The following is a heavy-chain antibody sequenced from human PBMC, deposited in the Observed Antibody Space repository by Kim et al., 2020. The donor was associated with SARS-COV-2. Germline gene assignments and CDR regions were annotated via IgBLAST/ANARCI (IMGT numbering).Heavy chain of an antibody. J-gene: IGHJ4*02. CDR1: GYTFTGYY. V-gene: IGHV1-2*02. CDR2: INPNSGGT. Sequence: ASVKVSCKASGYTFTGYYMHWVRQAPGQGLEWMGWINPNSGGTNYAQKFQGRVTMTRDTSISTAYMELSRLRSDDTAVYYCARTYDSRSSDIDYWGQGTLVTVSS. D-gene: IGHD3-22*01. CDR3: ARTYDSRSSDIDY.